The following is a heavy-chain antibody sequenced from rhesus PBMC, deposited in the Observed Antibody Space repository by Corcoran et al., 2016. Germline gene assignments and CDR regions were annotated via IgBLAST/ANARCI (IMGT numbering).Heavy chain of an antibody. Sequence: QVQLQESGPGLVKPSETLSLTCAVSGYSISSGYGWGWIRQPPGKGLEWIGQIYGGCGSTYYNPSLKSRVTVSKDTSKNQFSLKLSSVTAADTAVYYCASIAAESLIDYWGQGVLVTVSS. CDR1: GYSISSGYG. CDR2: IYGGCGST. CDR3: ASIAAESLIDY. V-gene: IGHV4-127*01. J-gene: IGHJ4*01. D-gene: IGHD6-25*01.